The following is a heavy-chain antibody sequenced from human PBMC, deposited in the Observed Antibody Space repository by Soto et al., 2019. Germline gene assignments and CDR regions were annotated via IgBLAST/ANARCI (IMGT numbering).Heavy chain of an antibody. Sequence: QVQVVESGGGVVQPGRSLRLSCAVSGFTYTNYGMYWVRQAPGKGLEWVAVIRYDGSKKYYLDSVKGRFTISRDNSKNTLDLEMNDLRAEDTAVYYCARDRANWFDPWGQGTLVTVSS. CDR2: IRYDGSKK. J-gene: IGHJ5*02. CDR3: ARDRANWFDP. CDR1: GFTYTNYG. V-gene: IGHV3-33*01.